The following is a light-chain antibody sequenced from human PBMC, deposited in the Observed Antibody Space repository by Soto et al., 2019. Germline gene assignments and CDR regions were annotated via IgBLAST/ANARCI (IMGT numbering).Light chain of an antibody. CDR2: DNN. CDR3: CSYVGASIYV. Sequence: QSVLTQPPSVSAAPGQKVTISCSGSSSNIGNNYVSWYQQLPGTAPKLLIYDNNKRPSGIPDRFSGSKSGTSATLGITGLQTGDEADYYCCSYVGASIYVLGNGTKVT. J-gene: IGLJ1*01. V-gene: IGLV1-51*01. CDR1: SSNIGNNY.